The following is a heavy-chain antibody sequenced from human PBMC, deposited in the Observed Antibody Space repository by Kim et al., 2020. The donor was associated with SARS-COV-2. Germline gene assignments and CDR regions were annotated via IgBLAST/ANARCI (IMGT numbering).Heavy chain of an antibody. V-gene: IGHV1-8*02. CDR1: GYSFTGYG. CDR3: ARRAPSPDSKYFAMDV. Sequence: ASVKVSCKASGYSFTGYGINWVRQAPGQGLEWMGWMNAYLGNTGYAQKFQGRVTLTSDTSIRTAYMELSSLKSDDTAVYYCARRAPSPDSKYFAMDVWSQGTTVTVSS. D-gene: IGHD2-2*01. CDR2: MNAYLGNT. J-gene: IGHJ6*02.